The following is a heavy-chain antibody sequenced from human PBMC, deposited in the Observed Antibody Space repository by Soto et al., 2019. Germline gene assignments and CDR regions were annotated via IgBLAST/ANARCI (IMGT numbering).Heavy chain of an antibody. Sequence: SETLSLTCTVSGGSISSSSYYWGWIRQPPGKGLEGIGNIYYSGSTYYNPSLKSRVTISVDTSKNQFSLKVGSVTAADTAVYYCARGIGYCISTSCYEIGFFDYWGQGTLVTVSS. CDR2: IYYSGST. CDR1: GGSISSSSYY. CDR3: ARGIGYCISTSCYEIGFFDY. D-gene: IGHD2-2*01. V-gene: IGHV4-39*01. J-gene: IGHJ4*02.